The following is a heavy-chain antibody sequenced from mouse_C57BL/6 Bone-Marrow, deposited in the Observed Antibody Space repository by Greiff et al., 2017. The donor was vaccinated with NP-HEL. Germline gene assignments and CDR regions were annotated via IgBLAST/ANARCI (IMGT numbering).Heavy chain of an antibody. Sequence: VQLQQSGAELVKPGASVKLSCTASGYTFTSYWMHWVKQRPGQGLEWIGMIHPNSGSTNYNEKFKSKATLTVAKSSSTAYMQLSSVTDEDSAVYYCARGYDGYSALDDWGQGTTLTVAS. V-gene: IGHV1-64*01. CDR1: GYTFTSYW. CDR3: ARGYDGYSALDD. CDR2: IHPNSGST. D-gene: IGHD2-3*01. J-gene: IGHJ2*01.